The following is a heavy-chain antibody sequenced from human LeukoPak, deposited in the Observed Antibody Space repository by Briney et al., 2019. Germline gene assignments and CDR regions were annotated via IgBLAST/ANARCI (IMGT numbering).Heavy chain of an antibody. D-gene: IGHD3-22*01. CDR2: LNWNGGST. CDR3: ARDTYYYDSSGHFDY. CDR1: GFTFDDYG. Sequence: GGSLRLSCAASGFTFDDYGMTWVRQAPGKGLEWVSGLNWNGGSTGYADSVKGRFTISRDNAKNSLYLQMNSLRAEDTALYYCARDTYYYDSSGHFDYWGQGTLVTVSS. V-gene: IGHV3-20*04. J-gene: IGHJ4*02.